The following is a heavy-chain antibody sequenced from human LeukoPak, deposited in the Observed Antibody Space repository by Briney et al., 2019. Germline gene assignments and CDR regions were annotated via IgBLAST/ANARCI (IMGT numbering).Heavy chain of an antibody. D-gene: IGHD5-24*01. Sequence: GGSLRLSCAASGFTFSNAWMSWVRQAPGKELEWVGRIKSKTDGGTTDYAAPVKGRFTISRDDSKNTLYLQMNSLKTEDTAVYYCTTDFTVGRDVYFDYWGQGTLVTVSS. V-gene: IGHV3-15*01. CDR2: IKSKTDGGTT. J-gene: IGHJ4*02. CDR3: TTDFTVGRDVYFDY. CDR1: GFTFSNAW.